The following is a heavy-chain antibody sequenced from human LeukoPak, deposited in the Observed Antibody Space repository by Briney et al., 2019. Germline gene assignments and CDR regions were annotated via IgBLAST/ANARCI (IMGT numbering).Heavy chain of an antibody. D-gene: IGHD3-10*01. CDR1: GGSFSGYY. Sequence: SETLSLTCAVYGGSFSGYYWSWIRQPPGKGLEWIGSIYHSGSTYYNPSLKSRVTISVDTSKNQFSLKLSSVTAADTAVYYCARDLWFSQYYFDYRGQGTLVTVSS. J-gene: IGHJ4*02. CDR3: ARDLWFSQYYFDY. CDR2: IYHSGST. V-gene: IGHV4-34*01.